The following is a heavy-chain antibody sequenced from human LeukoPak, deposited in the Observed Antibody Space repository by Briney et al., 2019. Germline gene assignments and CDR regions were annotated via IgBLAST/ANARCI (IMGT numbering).Heavy chain of an antibody. V-gene: IGHV4-61*02. J-gene: IGHJ4*02. D-gene: IGHD3-22*01. CDR2: IYTSGDT. CDR1: GASISIGSYY. Sequence: PSQTLSLTCTVSGASISIGSYYWTWIRQPAGKGLEWIGRIYTSGDTHYNPSLKSRLTMSVDTSKNQFSLKLSSVTAADTAVYYCARDYYDGKGYFDYWGQGTLVTVSS. CDR3: ARDYYDGKGYFDY.